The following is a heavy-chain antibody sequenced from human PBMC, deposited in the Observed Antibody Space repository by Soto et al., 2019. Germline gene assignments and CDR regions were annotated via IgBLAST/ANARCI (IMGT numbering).Heavy chain of an antibody. J-gene: IGHJ4*02. CDR2: ISGHNGNT. V-gene: IGHV1-18*04. CDR1: GYSFTSYG. Sequence: ASVKVYCRASGYSFTSYGISWVRQAPGQAPEWMGWISGHNGNTNHPQSLQGRVTMPTATSRNTAYMELRSLRSDDTAVYYCARHRFNYYDDTVYYYFDYWGQGTLVTVSS. D-gene: IGHD3-22*01. CDR3: ARHRFNYYDDTVYYYFDY.